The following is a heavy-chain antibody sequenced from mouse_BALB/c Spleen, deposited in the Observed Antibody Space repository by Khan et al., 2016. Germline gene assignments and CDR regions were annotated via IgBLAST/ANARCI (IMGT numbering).Heavy chain of an antibody. J-gene: IGHJ3*01. Sequence: QVQLKESGAELMKPGASMKISCKATGYTFSNYWIEWVRQRPGHGLEWIGEILPGSGHTHCNEKLKGKATFTAETSSNTAYMQLSSLPTADAAVYYCARNSDSYWFAYWGQGTLVTVSA. CDR3: ARNSDSYWFAY. CDR1: GYTFSNYW. V-gene: IGHV1-9*01. D-gene: IGHD1-1*01. CDR2: ILPGSGHT.